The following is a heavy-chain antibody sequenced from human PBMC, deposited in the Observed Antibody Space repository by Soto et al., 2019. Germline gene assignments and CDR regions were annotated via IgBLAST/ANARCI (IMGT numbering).Heavy chain of an antibody. CDR3: AKVSRITIFGVVIMFWFDP. D-gene: IGHD3-3*01. CDR2: ISGSGGST. J-gene: IGHJ5*02. V-gene: IGHV3-23*01. CDR1: GFTFSSYA. Sequence: GGSLRLSCAASGFTFSSYAMSWVRQAPGKGLEWVSAISGSGGSTYYADSVKGRFTISRDNSKNTLYLQMNSLRAEDTAVYYSAKVSRITIFGVVIMFWFDPWGQGTLVTVSS.